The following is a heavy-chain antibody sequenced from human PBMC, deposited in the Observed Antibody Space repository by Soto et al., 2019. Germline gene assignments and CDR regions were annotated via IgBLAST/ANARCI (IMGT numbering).Heavy chain of an antibody. J-gene: IGHJ4*02. CDR1: GYTFTNYV. D-gene: IGHD1-26*01. CDR3: ARDAGSESYLAY. CDR2: INPFNGHT. Sequence: QVQLVQSGGEVKKPGASVKVSCKPSGYTFTNYVISWVRRAPGQGIEWMGWINPFNGHTKYAQKFQGRVTLTTDTSTSTAYMEVRSLIYDDTAVYYCARDAGSESYLAYWGQGTLVTVSS. V-gene: IGHV1-18*01.